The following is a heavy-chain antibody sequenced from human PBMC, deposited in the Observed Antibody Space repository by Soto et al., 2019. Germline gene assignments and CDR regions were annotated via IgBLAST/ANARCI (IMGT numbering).Heavy chain of an antibody. CDR1: GGSFSGYY. D-gene: IGHD5-18*01. V-gene: IGHV4-34*01. CDR2: INHSGST. CDR3: ANPMILGTADAFDI. J-gene: IGHJ3*02. Sequence: QVQLQQWGAGLLKPSETLSLTCAVYGGSFSGYYWSWIRQPPGKGLEWIGEINHSGSTNYNPSLKSRVTISVDTSKNQFSLKLSSVTAADTAVYYCANPMILGTADAFDIWGQGTMVTVSS.